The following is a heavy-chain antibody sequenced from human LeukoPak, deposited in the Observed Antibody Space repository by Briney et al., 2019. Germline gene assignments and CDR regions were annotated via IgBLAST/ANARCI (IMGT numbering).Heavy chain of an antibody. CDR1: GFSITSAYD. J-gene: IGHJ4*02. CDR2: FYHSGST. D-gene: IGHD3-16*02. V-gene: IGHV4-38-2*02. CDR3: VKDWPII. Sequence: SETLSLTFAVSGFSITSAYDWGWSRQPPGKRLEWIGSFYHSGSTYYNPSLKSRVTISVDTSKNQWSLKLRCVTATDTAVSYCVKDWPIIGGQGILVTVSS.